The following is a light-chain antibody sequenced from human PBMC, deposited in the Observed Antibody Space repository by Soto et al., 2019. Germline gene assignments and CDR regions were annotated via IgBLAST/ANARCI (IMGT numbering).Light chain of an antibody. J-gene: IGLJ7*01. Sequence: QSVLTQPPSLSGAPGQRVTMSSTGSSSNIGAGYDVHWYQQLPGTAPKLLIYHNANRPSGVPDRFSGSKSGTSASLAITGLQAEDEADYYCQSYDSRLSGWVFGGGTQLTVL. CDR2: HNA. CDR1: SSNIGAGYD. V-gene: IGLV1-40*01. CDR3: QSYDSRLSGWV.